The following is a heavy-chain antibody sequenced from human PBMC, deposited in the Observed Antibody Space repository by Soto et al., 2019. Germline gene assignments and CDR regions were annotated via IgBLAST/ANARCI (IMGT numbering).Heavy chain of an antibody. Sequence: GGSLRLSCAASGFTFSSYAMSWVRQAPGKGLEWVSAISGSGISTYYADSVKGRFTISRDNSKNTLYLQMNSLRAEDTAVYYCAKEGEHSSGWANFDFRGQGTLVTVSS. CDR1: GFTFSSYA. D-gene: IGHD6-19*01. CDR3: AKEGEHSSGWANFDF. V-gene: IGHV3-23*01. J-gene: IGHJ4*02. CDR2: ISGSGIST.